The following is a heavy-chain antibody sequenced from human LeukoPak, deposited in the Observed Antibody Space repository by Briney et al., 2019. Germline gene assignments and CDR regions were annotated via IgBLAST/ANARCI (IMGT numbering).Heavy chain of an antibody. CDR2: IYYSGST. D-gene: IGHD3-16*01. CDR3: ARNGWGHFDY. CDR1: GGSISSYY. J-gene: IGHJ4*02. Sequence: SETLSLTCTVSGGSISSYYWSWIRQPPGKGLEWIGYIYYSGSTNYNPSLKSRVTISVDTSKNQFSLKLSSVTAADTAVYYCARNGWGHFDYWGQGTLVTVSS. V-gene: IGHV4-59*01.